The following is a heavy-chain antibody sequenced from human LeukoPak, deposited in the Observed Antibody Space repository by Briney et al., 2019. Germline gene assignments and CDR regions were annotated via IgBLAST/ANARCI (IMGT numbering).Heavy chain of an antibody. CDR3: ARIPGGYYYGMDV. Sequence: GGSLRLTCAASGFTFSSYSMNWVRQAPGKGLEWVSYISSRSSNIYYADSVKGRFTISRDNAKNSLYLQMNSLRDEDTAVYYCARIPGGYYYGMDVWGQGTTVTVSS. J-gene: IGHJ6*02. V-gene: IGHV3-48*02. CDR1: GFTFSSYS. CDR2: ISSRSSNI. D-gene: IGHD3-16*01.